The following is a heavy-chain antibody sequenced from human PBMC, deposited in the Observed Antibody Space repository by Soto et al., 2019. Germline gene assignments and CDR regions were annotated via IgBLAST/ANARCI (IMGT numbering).Heavy chain of an antibody. CDR1: GGSISSYY. V-gene: IGHV4-59*08. Sequence: SETLSLTCTVSGGSISSYYWSWIREPPGKGLEWIGDIYCSGSNNDNPSLKSRVTISADTSKHQSSLKLSSVTAADTALHYCARKTLWFGELSYFDYWGQGTLVTVSS. J-gene: IGHJ4*02. D-gene: IGHD3-10*01. CDR2: IYCSGSN. CDR3: ARKTLWFGELSYFDY.